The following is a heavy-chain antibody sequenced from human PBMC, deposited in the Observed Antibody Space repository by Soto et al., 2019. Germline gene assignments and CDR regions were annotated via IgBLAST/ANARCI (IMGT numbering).Heavy chain of an antibody. CDR2: INPRGGST. Sequence: GASVKVSCKASGYTFTSDYMHWVRQAPGQGLEWMGIINPRGGSTTYAQKFQGRMIMTADTSTSTVFMELSSLRSEDTAVYYCARGVVVVVAATRDYYYGMDVWGQGTTVTVSS. D-gene: IGHD2-15*01. V-gene: IGHV1-46*01. CDR1: GYTFTSDY. CDR3: ARGVVVVVAATRDYYYGMDV. J-gene: IGHJ6*02.